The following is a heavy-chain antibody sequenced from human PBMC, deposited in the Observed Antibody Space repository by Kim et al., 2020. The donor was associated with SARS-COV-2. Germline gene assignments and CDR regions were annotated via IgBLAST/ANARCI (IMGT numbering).Heavy chain of an antibody. CDR3: VKVDEEFDN. J-gene: IGHJ4*02. CDR2: VSDDGKT. V-gene: IGHV4-39*07. Sequence: SETLSPTCTVSGGSIISSTHYWGWVRQAPGKGLEWIGSVSDDGKTWYDPSLKSRVTLSIDKSNNQFFLRLTSVTAADTAVYFCVKVDEEFDNWGQGTLVTVSS. CDR1: GGSIISSTHY.